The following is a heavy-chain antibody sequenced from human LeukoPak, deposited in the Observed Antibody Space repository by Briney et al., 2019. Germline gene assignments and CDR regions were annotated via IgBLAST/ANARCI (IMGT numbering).Heavy chain of an antibody. V-gene: IGHV3-23*01. CDR1: GFTFKKYD. CDR3: AKEGAYCGGDCHGSDFDY. J-gene: IGHJ4*02. CDR2: IRASGGAT. Sequence: GGSLRLSCAASGFTFKKYDVTWVRQAPGKGLEWVSGIRASGGATYYADSVKGRFTISRDNSKNTLYLQMNSLRAEDTAVYYCAKEGAYCGGDCHGSDFDYWGQGTLVTVSS. D-gene: IGHD2-21*02.